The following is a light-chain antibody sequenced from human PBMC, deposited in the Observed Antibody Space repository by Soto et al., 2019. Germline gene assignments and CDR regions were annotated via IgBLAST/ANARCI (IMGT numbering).Light chain of an antibody. J-gene: IGLJ1*01. V-gene: IGLV2-14*03. CDR1: STYVADGYVY. Sequence: SPLTQPSDFSGCPGQSIAVSCTGGSTYVADGYVYGSWHQQLPAQSPQLIIYDVSNQPSGIPYPFSATQSGNLASLTLYVLRDEDEAEYYCTSCTCSTLFYLFGTGTNVTVL. CDR3: TSCTCSTLFYL. CDR2: DVS.